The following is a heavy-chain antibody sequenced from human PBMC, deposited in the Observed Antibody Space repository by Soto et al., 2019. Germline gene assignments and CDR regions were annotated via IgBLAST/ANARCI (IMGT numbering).Heavy chain of an antibody. CDR1: GFTVSSNY. J-gene: IGHJ5*02. CDR3: ARGGNCSGGSCYSLGFVP. D-gene: IGHD2-15*01. V-gene: IGHV3-53*02. CDR2: IYSGGST. Sequence: EVQLVETGGGLIQPGGSLRLSCAASGFTVSSNYMSWVRQAPGKGLEWVSVIYSGGSTYYADSVKGRFTISRDNSKNTLYLQMNSLRVEDTAVYYGARGGNCSGGSCYSLGFVPWGQGTLVTVSS.